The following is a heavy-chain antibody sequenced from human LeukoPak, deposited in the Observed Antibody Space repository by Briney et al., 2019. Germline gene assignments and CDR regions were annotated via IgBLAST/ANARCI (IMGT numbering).Heavy chain of an antibody. D-gene: IGHD4-11*01. CDR1: GCSISSYTFY. Sequence: SETLSLTCIVSGCSISSYTFYWGCIPQAPGKGLEWIGSIYYRGNTYYNPSLKTRLNVSVDTYKNQFSPKLSSVTAADTALYYCARSSVQFTFDFWGQGTLVTVSS. J-gene: IGHJ4*02. CDR2: IYYRGNT. V-gene: IGHV4-39*01. CDR3: ARSSVQFTFDF.